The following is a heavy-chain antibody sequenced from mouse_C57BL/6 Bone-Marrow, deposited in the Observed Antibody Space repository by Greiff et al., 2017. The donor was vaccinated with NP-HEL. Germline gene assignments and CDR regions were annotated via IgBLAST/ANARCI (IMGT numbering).Heavy chain of an antibody. CDR3: ARGRFITTVVDY. CDR1: GYTFTDYY. CDR2: INPYNGGT. J-gene: IGHJ2*01. D-gene: IGHD1-1*01. V-gene: IGHV1-19*01. Sequence: VHVKQSGPVLVKPGASVKMSCKASGYTFTDYYMNWVKQSHGKSLEWIGVINPYNGGTSYNQKFKGKATLTVDKSSSTAYMELNSLTSEDSAVYYCARGRFITTVVDYWGQGTTLTVSS.